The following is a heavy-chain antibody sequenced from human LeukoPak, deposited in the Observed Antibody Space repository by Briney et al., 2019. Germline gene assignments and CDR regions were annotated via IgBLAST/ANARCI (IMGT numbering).Heavy chain of an antibody. CDR2: ISWNSGSI. V-gene: IGHV3-9*01. D-gene: IGHD6-13*01. CDR1: RFTFDDYA. CDR3: AKDIDEFGSSCSVDY. J-gene: IGHJ4*02. Sequence: PGRSLRLSCAASRFTFDDYAMHWVRQAPGQGLEWVSGISWNSGSIGYADSVKGRFTISRDNAKNPLYLQMNSLRAEDTALYYCAKDIDEFGSSCSVDYWGQGTLVTVSS.